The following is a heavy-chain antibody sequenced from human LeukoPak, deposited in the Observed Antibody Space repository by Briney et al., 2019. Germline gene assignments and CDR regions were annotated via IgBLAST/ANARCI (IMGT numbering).Heavy chain of an antibody. J-gene: IGHJ3*02. CDR1: GFTFSSYA. CDR3: ARDEQSRSDAFDI. V-gene: IGHV3-64*01. CDR2: ISSNGGST. D-gene: IGHD1/OR15-1a*01. Sequence: GGSLRLSCAASGFTFSSYAMHWVRQAPGKGLEYVSAISSNGGSTYYANSVKGRFTISRDNSKNTLYLQMGSLRAEDMAVYYCARDEQSRSDAFDIWGQGTMVTVSS.